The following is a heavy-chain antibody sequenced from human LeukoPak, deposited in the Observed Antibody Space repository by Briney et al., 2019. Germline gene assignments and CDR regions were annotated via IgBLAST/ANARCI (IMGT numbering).Heavy chain of an antibody. D-gene: IGHD1-26*01. V-gene: IGHV4-30-2*01. CDR2: IYHSGST. Sequence: PSETLSLTCTVSGGSISSGGYYWSWIRQPPGRGLEWIGYIYHSGSTYYNPSLKSRVTISVDRSKNQFSLKLSSVTAADTAVYYCARVTAGAAPFQHWGQGTLVTVSS. CDR3: ARVTAGAAPFQH. CDR1: GGSISSGGYY. J-gene: IGHJ1*01.